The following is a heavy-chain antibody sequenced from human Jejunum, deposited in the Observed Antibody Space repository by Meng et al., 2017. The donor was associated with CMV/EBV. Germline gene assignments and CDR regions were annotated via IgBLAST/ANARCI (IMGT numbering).Heavy chain of an antibody. Sequence: LRLSWAASGFTFSNYYMSWIRQAPGKGLEWLSYIGNGGSTIYYADSVKGRFTISRDNPKNSLYLQMNSLRAEDTAVYYCARGWDFDYWGQGTLVTVSS. J-gene: IGHJ4*02. CDR2: IGNGGSTI. D-gene: IGHD1-26*01. CDR3: ARGWDFDY. V-gene: IGHV3-11*01. CDR1: GFTFSNYY.